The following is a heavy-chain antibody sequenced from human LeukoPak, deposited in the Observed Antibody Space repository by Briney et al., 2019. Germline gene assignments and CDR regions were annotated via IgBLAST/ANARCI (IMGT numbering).Heavy chain of an antibody. J-gene: IGHJ3*02. CDR2: IYYSGST. Sequence: SETLSLTCTVSGGSISSYYWSWIRQPPGKGLEWIGYIYYSGSTNYNPSLKSRVTIPVDTSKNQFSLRLTSVTAADTAVYYCARRRQSSRGAFDIWGQGTMVTVSS. CDR3: ARRRQSSRGAFDI. V-gene: IGHV4-59*08. D-gene: IGHD6-19*01. CDR1: GGSISSYY.